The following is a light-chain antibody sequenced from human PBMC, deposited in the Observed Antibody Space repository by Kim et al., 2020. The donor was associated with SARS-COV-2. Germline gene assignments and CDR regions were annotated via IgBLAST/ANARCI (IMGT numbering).Light chain of an antibody. CDR2: GNT. CDR1: NSNIGAGSD. V-gene: IGLV1-40*01. Sequence: ELTQPPSVSGAPGQRVTITCAGSNSNIGAGSDVHWYRQLPGAAPQLLIYGNTYRPSGVSDRFSGSRSGTSASLAITGLQAEDEADYYCQSYDSYLSTSVFGGGTKLTVL. CDR3: QSYDSYLSTSV. J-gene: IGLJ3*02.